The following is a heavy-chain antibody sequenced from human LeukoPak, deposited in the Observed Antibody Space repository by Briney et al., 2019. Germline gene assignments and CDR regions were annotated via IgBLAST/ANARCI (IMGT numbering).Heavy chain of an antibody. V-gene: IGHV3-30*02. Sequence: GGSLRLSCVASGFTFRSYGMHLVRQAPGKGLEWVSFIRYDGSNQYYADSVKGRFTISRDNSNNTLYLQMNSLRPDDTAVYFCARGFGESHFDYWGQGTLVTVSS. CDR2: IRYDGSNQ. D-gene: IGHD3-16*01. CDR1: GFTFRSYG. CDR3: ARGFGESHFDY. J-gene: IGHJ4*02.